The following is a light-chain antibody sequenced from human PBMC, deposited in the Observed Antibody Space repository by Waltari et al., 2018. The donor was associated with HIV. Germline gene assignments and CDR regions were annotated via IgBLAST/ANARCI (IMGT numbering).Light chain of an antibody. CDR2: KNN. J-gene: IGLJ2*01. CDR3: AAWDDNLVGHVV. V-gene: IGLV1-47*01. CDR1: RSNIGSNF. Sequence: QSVLTQPPSASGTAGQRVTISCSGSRSNIGSNFVFWYQQFPGSAPKLRIYKNNQRFSGVPGRVSGSKSGTSASLAISGLRSEDEAAYYCAAWDDNLVGHVVFGGGTNLTV.